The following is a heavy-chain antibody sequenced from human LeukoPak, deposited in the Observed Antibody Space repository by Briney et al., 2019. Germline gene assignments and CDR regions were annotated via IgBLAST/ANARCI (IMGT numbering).Heavy chain of an antibody. D-gene: IGHD3-3*01. CDR1: GGSISGYY. J-gene: IGHJ6*03. CDR3: ARVVVFGVVSSDYYYYYMDV. CDR2: IYTSGST. V-gene: IGHV4-4*07. Sequence: SETLSLTCTVSGGSISGYYWSWIRQPAGRGLDWIGCIYTSGSTNYNPSLKSRVTMSVDTSKNQFSLRLSSVTAADTAVYYCARVVVFGVVSSDYYYYYMDVWGKGTTVTVSS.